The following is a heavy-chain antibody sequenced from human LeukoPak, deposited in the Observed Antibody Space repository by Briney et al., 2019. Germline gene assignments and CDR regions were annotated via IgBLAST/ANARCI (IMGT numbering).Heavy chain of an antibody. V-gene: IGHV1-18*01. CDR2: ISAYNGNT. CDR1: GYTSTSYG. CDR3: TRVKYDSSGHNWFDP. J-gene: IGHJ5*02. D-gene: IGHD3-22*01. Sequence: ASVKVSCKASGYTSTSYGISWVRQAPGQGLEWMGWISAYNGNTNYAQKLQGRVTMTTDTSTSTAYMELRSLRSDDTAVYYCTRVKYDSSGHNWFDPWGQGTLVTVSS.